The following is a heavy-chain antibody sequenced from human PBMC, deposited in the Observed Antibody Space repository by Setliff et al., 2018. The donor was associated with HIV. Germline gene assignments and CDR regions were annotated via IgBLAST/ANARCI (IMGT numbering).Heavy chain of an antibody. Sequence: ASVKVSCKASGYTFTSYAMHWVRQAPGQRLEWMGWINAGNGNTKYSQNFQGRVTITRDTSASTAYMELSSLRSQDTAVYYCARALLTAMVTFDYWGQGTLVTVSS. D-gene: IGHD5-18*01. CDR1: GYTFTSYA. CDR2: INAGNGNT. J-gene: IGHJ4*02. V-gene: IGHV1-3*01. CDR3: ARALLTAMVTFDY.